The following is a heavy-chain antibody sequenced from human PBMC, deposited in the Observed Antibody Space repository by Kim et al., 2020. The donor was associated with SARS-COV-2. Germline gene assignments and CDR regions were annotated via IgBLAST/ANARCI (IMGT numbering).Heavy chain of an antibody. D-gene: IGHD6-19*01. J-gene: IGHJ6*02. V-gene: IGHV3-48*03. Sequence: GGSLRLSCAASGVTFSSYEMTWVRQAPGKGLEWVSYISSSGSTIYYADSVKGRFTIPRDNAKNSLYLQMNSLRAVDRAVYYCARVKPQWLVSYGMDVWGQGTTLTVSS. CDR2: ISSSGSTI. CDR1: GVTFSSYE. CDR3: ARVKPQWLVSYGMDV.